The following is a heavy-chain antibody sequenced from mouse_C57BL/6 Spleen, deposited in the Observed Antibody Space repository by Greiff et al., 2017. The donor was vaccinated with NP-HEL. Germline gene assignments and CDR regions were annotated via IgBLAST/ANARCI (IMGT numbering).Heavy chain of an antibody. CDR3: AKTHYYGSSYDAMDY. CDR2: IWRGGST. J-gene: IGHJ4*01. Sequence: VHLVESGPGLVQPSQSLSITCTVSGFSLTSYGVHWVRQSPGKGLEWLGVIWRGGSTDYNAAFMSRLSITKDNSKSQVFFKMNSLQADDTAIYYCAKTHYYGSSYDAMDYWGQGTSVTVSS. D-gene: IGHD1-1*01. V-gene: IGHV2-5*01. CDR1: GFSLTSYG.